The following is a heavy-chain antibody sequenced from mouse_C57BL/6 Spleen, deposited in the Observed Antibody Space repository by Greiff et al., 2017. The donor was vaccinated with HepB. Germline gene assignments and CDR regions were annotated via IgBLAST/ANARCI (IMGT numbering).Heavy chain of an antibody. Sequence: VQLQQPGAELVRPGTSVKLSCKASGYTFTSYWMHWVKQRPGQGLEWIGVIDPSDSYTNYNQKFKGKATLTVDTSSSTAYMQLSSLTSEDSAVYYCASHYYGSSLYFDYWGQGTTLTVSS. CDR2: IDPSDSYT. J-gene: IGHJ2*01. CDR3: ASHYYGSSLYFDY. D-gene: IGHD1-1*01. V-gene: IGHV1-59*01. CDR1: GYTFTSYW.